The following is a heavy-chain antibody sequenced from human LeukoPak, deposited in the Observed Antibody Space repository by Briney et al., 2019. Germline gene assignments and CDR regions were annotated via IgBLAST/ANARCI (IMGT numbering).Heavy chain of an antibody. CDR2: MYHSGST. CDR1: GGSISSSNW. D-gene: IGHD1/OR15-1a*01. Sequence: KASETLSLTCVVSGGSISSSNWWSWVRQPPGKGLEWIGEMYHSGSTNYNPSLKGRVTISVDKSNNQFSLKLSSVTAADTAVYYCVTRGTASRLLDSWGQGTLVTVSS. V-gene: IGHV4-4*02. CDR3: VTRGTASRLLDS. J-gene: IGHJ4*02.